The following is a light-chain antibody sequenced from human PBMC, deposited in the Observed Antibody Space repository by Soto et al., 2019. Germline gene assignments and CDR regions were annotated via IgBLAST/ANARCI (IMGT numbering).Light chain of an antibody. CDR1: QNLNSW. CDR2: KAS. CDR3: QQYNSYSSGT. J-gene: IGKJ1*01. Sequence: DVQMTQSHTTLSASVGARVTITCRASQNLNSWLAWYQQKPGKAPKILIYKASSLESGVPSRFSGSGSGTEFTLTINILQPDDFAIYYCQQYNSYSSGTVGQGTKVDIK. V-gene: IGKV1-5*03.